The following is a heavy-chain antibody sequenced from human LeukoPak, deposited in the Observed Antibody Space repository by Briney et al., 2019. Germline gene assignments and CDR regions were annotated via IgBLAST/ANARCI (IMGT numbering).Heavy chain of an antibody. J-gene: IGHJ4*02. Sequence: GASVKVSCKTSGYTFTSYYMHWVRQAPGQGLEWMGIINPSGGSTSYAQEFQGRVTMTRDTSTSTVYMELSSLRSEDTAVYYCARGKKDSPNRGIIAAAGIDYWGQGTLVTVSS. V-gene: IGHV1-46*01. CDR3: ARGKKDSPNRGIIAAAGIDY. D-gene: IGHD6-13*01. CDR2: INPSGGST. CDR1: GYTFTSYY.